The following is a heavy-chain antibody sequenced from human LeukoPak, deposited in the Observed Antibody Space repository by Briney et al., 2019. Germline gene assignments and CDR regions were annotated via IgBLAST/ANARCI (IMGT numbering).Heavy chain of an antibody. Sequence: SVKVSCKASGGTFSSYAISWVRQAPGQGLEWMGGIIPIFGTANYAQKFQGRVTITAGESTSTAYMELSSLRSEDTAVYYCARASSADNGFDYWGQGTLVTVSS. D-gene: IGHD6-6*01. CDR3: ARASSADNGFDY. J-gene: IGHJ4*02. CDR2: IIPIFGTA. CDR1: GGTFSSYA. V-gene: IGHV1-69*13.